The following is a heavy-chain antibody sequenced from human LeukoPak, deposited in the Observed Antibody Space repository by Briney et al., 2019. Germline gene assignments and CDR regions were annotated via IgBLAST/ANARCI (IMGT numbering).Heavy chain of an antibody. CDR1: GFTFSTYW. CDR2: INSDGTTT. Sequence: PGGSLRLSCAASGFTFSTYWMHWVRQAPGKGLVWVSRINSDGTTTDYADSVKGRFTISRDNAKNTLYLQMNSLRAEDTAVYYCAKSTNRGIAARPSGYWGQGTLVTVSS. CDR3: AKSTNRGIAARPSGY. V-gene: IGHV3-74*01. D-gene: IGHD6-6*01. J-gene: IGHJ4*02.